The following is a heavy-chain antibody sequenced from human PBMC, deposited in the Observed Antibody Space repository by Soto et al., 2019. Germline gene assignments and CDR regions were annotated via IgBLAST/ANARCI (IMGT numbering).Heavy chain of an antibody. CDR3: ARLYSRAYDI. D-gene: IGHD2-15*01. CDR2: VTAGGHNT. J-gene: IGHJ3*02. V-gene: IGHV3-23*01. Sequence: EVQLLESGGGLVQPGGSLRLSCAASGFTFSSYAMTWVRQTPGQGLRWVSPVTAGGHNTYHADSVKGRFTISRDTSKNKLYLKMNCLRVEDTAIYHCARLYSRAYDILGQCTVVTVSS. CDR1: GFTFSSYA.